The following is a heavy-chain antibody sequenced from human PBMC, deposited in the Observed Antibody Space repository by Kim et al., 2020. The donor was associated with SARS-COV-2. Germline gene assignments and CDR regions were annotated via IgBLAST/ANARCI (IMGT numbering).Heavy chain of an antibody. CDR3: PTGGDCVNGVCYRGIDH. D-gene: IGHD2-8*01. Sequence: GGSLRLSCAASGFTFSDHYMDWVRQAPGKGLEWVGRTSGKAKSYSEEGGASVKGRFTISRDDSKNSLFLQMNSLNTGDTAVYYCPTGGDCVNGVCYRGIDHWGQGTLVTVSS. J-gene: IGHJ4*02. CDR2: TSGKAKSYSE. CDR1: GFTFSDHY. V-gene: IGHV3-72*01.